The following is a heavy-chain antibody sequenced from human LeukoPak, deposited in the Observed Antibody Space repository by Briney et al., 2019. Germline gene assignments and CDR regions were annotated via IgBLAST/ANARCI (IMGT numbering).Heavy chain of an antibody. V-gene: IGHV4-59*01. D-gene: IGHD2/OR15-2a*01. Sequence: PSETPSLTCTVSGGSISSYYWSWIRQPPGKGLEWIGYIYYSGSTNYNPSLKSRVTISVDTSKNQFSLKLSSVTAADTAVYYCARVNSRSYGMDVWGQGTTVTVSS. CDR3: ARVNSRSYGMDV. CDR2: IYYSGST. J-gene: IGHJ6*02. CDR1: GGSISSYY.